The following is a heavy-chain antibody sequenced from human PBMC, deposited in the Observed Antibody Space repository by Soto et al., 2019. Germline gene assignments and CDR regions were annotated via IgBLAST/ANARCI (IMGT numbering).Heavy chain of an antibody. D-gene: IGHD6-19*01. V-gene: IGHV4-34*01. CDR3: AIQFYYSSGWYLDY. Sequence: SETLSLTCAVYGGSFSGYYWSWIRQPPGKGLEWIGEINHSGSTNYNPSLKSRVTISVDTSKNQFSLKLSSVTAADTAVYYCAIQFYYSSGWYLDYWGQGTLVPVYS. CDR1: GGSFSGYY. J-gene: IGHJ4*02. CDR2: INHSGST.